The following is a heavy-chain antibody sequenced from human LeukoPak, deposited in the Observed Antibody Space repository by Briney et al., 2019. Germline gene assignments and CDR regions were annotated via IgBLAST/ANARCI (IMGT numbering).Heavy chain of an antibody. V-gene: IGHV3-30*02. CDR1: GFTFSSYG. CDR2: IRYDGSNK. D-gene: IGHD5-24*01. CDR3: TRETIFYYYMDV. J-gene: IGHJ6*03. Sequence: GGSLRLSCAASGFTFSSYGMHWVRQAPGKGLEWVAFIRYDGSNKYYADSVKGRFTISRDNAKNSLYLQMNSLRAEDTALYYCTRETIFYYYMDVWGKGTTVTVS.